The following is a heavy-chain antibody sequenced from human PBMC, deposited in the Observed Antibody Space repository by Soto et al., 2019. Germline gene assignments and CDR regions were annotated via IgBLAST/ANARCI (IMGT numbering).Heavy chain of an antibody. V-gene: IGHV3-74*01. CDR3: ERRLDGIEQ. CDR2: INSDGSST. CDR1: VVTWIIYW. Sequence: WWSXRVSCSAAVVTWIIYWMHLFRQAPGKGLVCVSRINSDGSSTSYADSVNGRFTISRDNAKNTLYLQMNSLRAEDTAVYYCERRLDGIEQWGQRPLV. J-gene: IGHJ4*02.